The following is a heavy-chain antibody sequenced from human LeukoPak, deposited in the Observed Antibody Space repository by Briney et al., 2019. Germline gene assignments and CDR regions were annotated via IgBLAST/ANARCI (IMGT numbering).Heavy chain of an antibody. D-gene: IGHD2-15*01. J-gene: IGHJ4*02. Sequence: SETLSLTCAVAGDSMNGYYGAWVRQPAGKAREGGGRMFTSGHTDYNPSLNSRVSVSVDASRNQFSLRLSSVSAADPAVYYCARSARVTPGSGYYFDSWGRGILVTVTS. CDR1: GDSMNGYY. V-gene: IGHV4-4*07. CDR3: ARSARVTPGSGYYFDS. CDR2: MFTSGHT.